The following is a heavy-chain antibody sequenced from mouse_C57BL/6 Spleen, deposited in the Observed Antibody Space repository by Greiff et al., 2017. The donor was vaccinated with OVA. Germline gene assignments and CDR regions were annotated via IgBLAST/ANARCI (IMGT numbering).Heavy chain of an antibody. V-gene: IGHV5-4*01. Sequence: EVQLVESGGGLVKPGASLKLSCTASGYTFSSYAMPWVRQTPEKRLEWVATISDGGSYTYYPDNVKGRFTISRDNAKNNLYLQMSHLKSEVTAMYYGEREEKDSTGFAYWGQGTPVTVSA. J-gene: IGHJ3*01. CDR1: GYTFSSYA. CDR2: ISDGGSYT. CDR3: EREEKDSTGFAY.